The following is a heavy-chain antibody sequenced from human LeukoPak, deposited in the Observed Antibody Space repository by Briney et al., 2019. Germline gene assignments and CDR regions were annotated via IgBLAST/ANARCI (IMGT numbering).Heavy chain of an antibody. J-gene: IGHJ1*01. CDR1: GGSISSYY. CDR3: ARSRYSSGGALYGF. V-gene: IGHV4-59*01. Sequence: PSETLSLTCTVSGGSISSYYWSWIRQPPGKGLEWIGYIYSSGITDYTPSLKSRVTISVDTSNNQFSLDLSSVTAADTAVYYCARSRYSSGGALYGFWGQGTLVSVSS. CDR2: IYSSGIT. D-gene: IGHD6-19*01.